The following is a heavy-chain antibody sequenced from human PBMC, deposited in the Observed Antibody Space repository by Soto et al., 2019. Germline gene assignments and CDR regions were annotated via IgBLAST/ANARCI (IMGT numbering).Heavy chain of an antibody. CDR3: ARYLLGMDV. CDR2: IDPNDSYT. V-gene: IGHV5-10-1*01. CDR1: GYSFTSNL. D-gene: IGHD2-15*01. J-gene: IGHJ6*02. Sequence: GESLKISCKGSGYSFTSNLISWVRQTPGKGLEWMGRIDPNDSYTNYSPSFQGHVTISADKSIXTXXXXXXXXXASDTAIYYCARYLLGMDVWGQGTTVTVSS.